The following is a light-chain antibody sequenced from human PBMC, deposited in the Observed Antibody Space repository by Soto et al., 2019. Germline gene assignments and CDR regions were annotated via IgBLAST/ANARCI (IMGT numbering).Light chain of an antibody. J-gene: IGKJ4*01. Sequence: DIQMTQSPSSLSASVGDRVTITCRASQSISSYLNWYQQKPGKAPKLLIYAASSLQRGVPSRFSGSGSGTDFTLTIISLRPEDFAAYYCQQSYTAPLTFGGGTKVYLK. CDR1: QSISSY. V-gene: IGKV1-39*01. CDR3: QQSYTAPLT. CDR2: AAS.